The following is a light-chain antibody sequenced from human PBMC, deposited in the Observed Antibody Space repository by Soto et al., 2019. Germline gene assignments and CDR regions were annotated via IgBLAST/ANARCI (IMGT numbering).Light chain of an antibody. CDR3: SSYTSSSTLV. Sequence: QSALTQPASVSGSPGQSITISCTGTSSDVGGYNYVSWYQQHPGKAPKLMIYDVSNRPSGVSNRFSGSKSGNTASLTISGLQAEDEADYYYSSYTSSSTLVFGTGTKLTV. CDR2: DVS. J-gene: IGLJ1*01. V-gene: IGLV2-14*01. CDR1: SSDVGGYNY.